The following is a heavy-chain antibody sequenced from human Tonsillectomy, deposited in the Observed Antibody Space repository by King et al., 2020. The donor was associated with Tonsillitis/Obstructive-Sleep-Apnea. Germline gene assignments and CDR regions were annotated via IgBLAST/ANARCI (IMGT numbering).Heavy chain of an antibody. V-gene: IGHV3-23*04. CDR2: ISGSGGST. CDR1: GFTFSSYA. J-gene: IGHJ3*02. D-gene: IGHD3-22*01. CDR3: AKSYYYDSSGYSQGAFDI. Sequence: VQLVESGGGLVQPGGSLRLSCAASGFTFSSYAMSWVRQAPGKGLEWVSTISGSGGSTYYADSVKGRFTISRDNSKNTLCLQMNSLRAEDTAVYYCAKSYYYDSSGYSQGAFDIWGQGTLVTVSS.